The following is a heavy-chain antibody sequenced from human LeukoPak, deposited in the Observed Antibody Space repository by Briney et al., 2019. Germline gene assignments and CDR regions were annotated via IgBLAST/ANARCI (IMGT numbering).Heavy chain of an antibody. V-gene: IGHV4-38-2*02. CDR1: GGSISSYY. CDR3: ARDREIGY. CDR2: IYHSGST. Sequence: SETLSLTCTVSGGSISSYYWSWIRQPPGKGLEWIGSIYHSGSTYYNPSLKSRVTISVDTSKNQFSLKLSSVTAADTAVYYCARDREIGYWGQGTLVTVSS. J-gene: IGHJ4*02.